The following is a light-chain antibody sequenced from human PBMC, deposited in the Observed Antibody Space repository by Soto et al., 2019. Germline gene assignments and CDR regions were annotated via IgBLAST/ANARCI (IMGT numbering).Light chain of an antibody. CDR3: QQYGSSPPS. CDR2: GAI. Sequence: EIVLTQSPGTLSLSPGERVTLSCRASESVSSGYVGWYQQKPGQAPRLVIFGAIGRATGIPDRFRGSGSGTDFTLTISSVEPEDCAVYYCQQYGSSPPSFGQGTKLEIK. CDR1: ESVSSGY. J-gene: IGKJ2*01. V-gene: IGKV3-20*01.